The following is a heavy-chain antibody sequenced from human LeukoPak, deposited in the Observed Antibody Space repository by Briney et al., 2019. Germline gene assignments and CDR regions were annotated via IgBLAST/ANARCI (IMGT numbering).Heavy chain of an antibody. Sequence: SETLSLTCTVSGGSISSGGYYWSWIRQHPGKGLEWIGYIYYSGSTYYNPSPKSRVTISVDTSKNQFSLKLSSVTAADTAVYYCARGGFGAVDYWGQGTLVTVSS. CDR3: ARGGFGAVDY. CDR2: IYYSGST. V-gene: IGHV4-31*03. CDR1: GGSISSGGYY. J-gene: IGHJ4*02. D-gene: IGHD3-10*01.